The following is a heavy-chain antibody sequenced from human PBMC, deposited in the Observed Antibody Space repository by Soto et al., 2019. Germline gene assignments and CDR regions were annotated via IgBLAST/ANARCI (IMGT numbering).Heavy chain of an antibody. D-gene: IGHD3-16*01. CDR1: GFTFSSYA. Sequence: PGGSLRLSCAASGFTFSSYAMHWVRQAPGKGLEWAAALSHNGSNKYYADSVKGRFTISRDNAKNSVYLQMNSLRVEDTAVYYCARAGITFVRGRIGGAHYGLYVWGPGTTVTVSS. J-gene: IGHJ6*02. CDR2: LSHNGSNK. CDR3: ARAGITFVRGRIGGAHYGLYV. V-gene: IGHV3-30*03.